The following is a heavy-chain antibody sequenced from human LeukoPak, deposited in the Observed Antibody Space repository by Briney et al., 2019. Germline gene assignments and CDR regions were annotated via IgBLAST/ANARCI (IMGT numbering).Heavy chain of an antibody. CDR3: ARAQNDYVWGSYRYEFYYFDY. D-gene: IGHD3-16*02. CDR2: IYYSGST. Sequence: SETLSLTCTVSGGSISSSSYYWGWIRQPPGKGLEWIGSIYYSGSTYYNPSLKSRVTISVDTSKNQFSLKLSSVTAADTAVYYCARAQNDYVWGSYRYEFYYFDYWGQGTLVTVTS. J-gene: IGHJ4*02. CDR1: GGSISSSSYY. V-gene: IGHV4-39*01.